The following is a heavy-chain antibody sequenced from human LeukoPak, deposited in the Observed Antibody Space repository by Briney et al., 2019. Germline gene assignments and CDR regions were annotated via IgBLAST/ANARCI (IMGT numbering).Heavy chain of an antibody. D-gene: IGHD6-19*01. CDR2: IFYSGST. Sequence: SETLSLTCTVSGGSIGGSNSHWGWIRQPPGKGLEWIGSIFYSGSTYYNPSLKSRVTMSVDTSTNQFSLKMSSVTAADTAVYYCARSPSNIAVAGRDAFDIWGQGTMVTVSS. J-gene: IGHJ3*02. CDR1: GGSIGGSNSH. CDR3: ARSPSNIAVAGRDAFDI. V-gene: IGHV4-39*01.